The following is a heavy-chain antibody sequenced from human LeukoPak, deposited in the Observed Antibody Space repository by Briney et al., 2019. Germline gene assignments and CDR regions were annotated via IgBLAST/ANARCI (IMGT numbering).Heavy chain of an antibody. J-gene: IGHJ6*03. Sequence: LPGGSLRLSCAASGFTFDDYAMHWVRQAPGKGLEWVSLISGDGGSTYYADSVKGRFTISRDNSKNSLYLQMNSLRTEDTDLYYCASLGYDLWSGYYRTYYYYYYMDVWGKGTTVTVSS. V-gene: IGHV3-43*02. CDR1: GFTFDDYA. D-gene: IGHD3-3*01. CDR2: ISGDGGST. CDR3: ASLGYDLWSGYYRTYYYYYYMDV.